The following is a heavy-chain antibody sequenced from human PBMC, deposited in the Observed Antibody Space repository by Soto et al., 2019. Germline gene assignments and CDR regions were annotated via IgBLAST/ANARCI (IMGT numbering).Heavy chain of an antibody. V-gene: IGHV1-3*01. CDR1: GYTFTSYA. J-gene: IGHJ6*02. CDR3: ARGRAYHDYYYYYGMDV. D-gene: IGHD2-2*01. CDR2: INAGNGNT. Sequence: ASVKVSCKASGYTFTSYAMHWVRQAPGQRLEWMGWINAGNGNTKYSQKFQGRVTITRDTSASTAYMELSSLRSEDTAVYYCARGRAYHDYYYYYGMDVWGQGTTVTVS.